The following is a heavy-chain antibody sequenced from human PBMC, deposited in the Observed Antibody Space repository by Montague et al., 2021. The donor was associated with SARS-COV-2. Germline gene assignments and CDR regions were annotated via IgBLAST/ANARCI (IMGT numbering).Heavy chain of an antibody. V-gene: IGHV4-34*01. D-gene: IGHD5-24*01. Sequence: SETLSLTRAVYGGSFSGYYWRWIRQPPGKGLEWIGEINHSGSTNYNPSLKSRVTISVDTSKNQFSLKLSSVTAADTAVYYCARRGYSYYYGMDVWGQGTTVTVSS. CDR2: INHSGST. CDR1: GGSFSGYY. CDR3: ARRGYSYYYGMDV. J-gene: IGHJ6*02.